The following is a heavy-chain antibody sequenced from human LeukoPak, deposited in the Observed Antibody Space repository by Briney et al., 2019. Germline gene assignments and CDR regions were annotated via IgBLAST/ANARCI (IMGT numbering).Heavy chain of an antibody. D-gene: IGHD4-23*01. J-gene: IGHJ4*02. CDR3: ARAPPGYYGGRELDY. V-gene: IGHV4-59*01. CDR1: GGSISSYY. CDR2: IYYTGNT. Sequence: SETLSLTCTVSGGSISSYYWSWIRQPPGKGLEWIGYIYYTGNTKYNPSLKSRVTISVDTSKNQFSLKLSSVTAADTAVYYCARAPPGYYGGRELDYWGQGPRVTVSS.